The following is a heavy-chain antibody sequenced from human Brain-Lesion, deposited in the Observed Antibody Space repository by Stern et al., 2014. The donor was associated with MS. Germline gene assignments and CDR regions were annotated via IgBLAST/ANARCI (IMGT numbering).Heavy chain of an antibody. CDR2: IYSSGST. J-gene: IGHJ3*02. CDR1: GGSISSGNYY. D-gene: IGHD3-9*01. V-gene: IGHV4-61*02. CDR3: ARGNYDVLTDNGGHGFDI. Sequence: VQLVESGPGLVKPSQTLSLTCTVSGGSISSGNYYWSWIRQPAGEGLAWIGRIYSSGSTQYNPPLKSRVTISADTSTNQFSLRRSSVTAADTAVYYCARGNYDVLTDNGGHGFDIWGQGTMVTVSS.